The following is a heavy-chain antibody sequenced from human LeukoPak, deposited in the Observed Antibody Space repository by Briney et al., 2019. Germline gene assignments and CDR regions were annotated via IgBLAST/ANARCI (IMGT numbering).Heavy chain of an antibody. CDR1: GGSISSYY. J-gene: IGHJ4*02. Sequence: PSETLSLTCTVSGGSISSYYWSWIRQPPGKALEWIGYIYYSGSTTYNPSLKSRVTISVDTSKNQFSLKLSSVTAADTGLYYCARTDVSKLGKVYFDYWGQGTLVTVSS. CDR3: ARTDVSKLGKVYFDY. V-gene: IGHV4-59*01. D-gene: IGHD2-8*01. CDR2: IYYSGST.